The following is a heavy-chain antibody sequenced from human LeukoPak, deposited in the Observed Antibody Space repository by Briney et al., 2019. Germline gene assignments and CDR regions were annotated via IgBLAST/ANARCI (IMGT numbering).Heavy chain of an antibody. CDR2: IQYDGTER. V-gene: IGHV3-30*02. D-gene: IGHD2-21*01. CDR3: AKDLGLRGIYGPRGGKTIDY. Sequence: GGSLRLSCEVSGFTFSDFGMHWVRQAPGKGLEWVTSIQYDGTERHYLDSVRGRFTISRDNSKNTLFLHMNSLRAEDTAVYYCAKDLGLRGIYGPRGGKTIDYWGQGTLVTVSS. CDR1: GFTFSDFG. J-gene: IGHJ4*02.